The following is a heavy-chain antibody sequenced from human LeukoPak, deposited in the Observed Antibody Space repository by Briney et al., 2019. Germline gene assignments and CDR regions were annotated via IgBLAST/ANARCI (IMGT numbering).Heavy chain of an antibody. CDR2: IYYSGST. D-gene: IGHD3-16*01. CDR1: GGSFSGYY. CDR3: ARHHTSSKPIDY. J-gene: IGHJ4*02. V-gene: IGHV4-59*08. Sequence: PSETLSLTCAVYGGSFSGYYWSWIRQPPGKGLEWIGYIYYSGSTNYNPSLKSRVTISVDTSKNQFSLKLSSVTAADTAMYYCARHHTSSKPIDYWGQGTLVTVSS.